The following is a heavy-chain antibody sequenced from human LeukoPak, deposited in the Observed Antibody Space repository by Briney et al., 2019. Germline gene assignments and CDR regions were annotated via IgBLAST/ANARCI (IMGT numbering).Heavy chain of an antibody. CDR1: GSSITSSNYY. V-gene: IGHV4-39*01. CDR3: ARSYCSSTSCYRLFYFDY. CDR2: IYYSGST. Sequence: PSETLSLTCTVSGSSITSSNYYWGWIRQPPGKGLEWIGSIYYSGSTYYNPSLKSRVTISVDTSKNQFSLKLSSVTAADTAVYYCARSYCSSTSCYRLFYFDYWGQGTLVTVSS. D-gene: IGHD2-2*02. J-gene: IGHJ4*02.